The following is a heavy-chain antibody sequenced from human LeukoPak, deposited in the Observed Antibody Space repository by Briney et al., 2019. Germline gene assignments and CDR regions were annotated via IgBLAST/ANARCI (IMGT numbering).Heavy chain of an antibody. J-gene: IGHJ4*02. CDR1: GFTFGSYA. D-gene: IGHD4-17*01. CDR2: ISGSGGST. CDR3: AKDLAVYGDYGPFDY. Sequence: GGSLRLSCAASGFTFGSYAMSWVRQAPGKGLEWVSAISGSGGSTYYADSVKGRFTISRDNSKNTLYLQMNSLRAEDTAVYYCAKDLAVYGDYGPFDYWGQGTLVTVSS. V-gene: IGHV3-23*01.